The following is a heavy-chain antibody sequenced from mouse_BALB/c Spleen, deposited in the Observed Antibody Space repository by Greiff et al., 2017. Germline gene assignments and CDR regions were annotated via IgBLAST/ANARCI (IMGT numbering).Heavy chain of an antibody. Sequence: VHVKQSGAELVKPGASVKLSCTASGFNIKDTYMHWVKQRPEQGLEWIGRIDPANGNTNYDPKFQGKATITADTSSNTAYLQLSSLTSEDTAVYYCASTVERGYYYAMDYWGQGTSVTVSS. J-gene: IGHJ4*01. CDR3: ASTVERGYYYAMDY. V-gene: IGHV14-3*02. CDR1: GFNIKDTY. CDR2: IDPANGNT. D-gene: IGHD1-1*01.